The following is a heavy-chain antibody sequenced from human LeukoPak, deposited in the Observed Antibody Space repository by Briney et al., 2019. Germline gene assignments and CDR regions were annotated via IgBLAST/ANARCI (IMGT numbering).Heavy chain of an antibody. V-gene: IGHV3-66*01. D-gene: IGHD2-21*01. Sequence: GASLRLSCAASGFTVSSYYMSSVRQAPGKGLEWVSVIYSGGSTYYADSVKDRFTISRDNSKNTLYLQMNSLRADDTSVYYCARDNVAPTYGMDVWGQGTTVTVSS. CDR3: ARDNVAPTYGMDV. J-gene: IGHJ6*02. CDR1: GFTVSSYY. CDR2: IYSGGST.